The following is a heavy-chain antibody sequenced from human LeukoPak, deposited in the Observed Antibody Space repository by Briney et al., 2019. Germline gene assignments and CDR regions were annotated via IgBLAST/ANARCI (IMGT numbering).Heavy chain of an antibody. CDR3: ARVRIQLWAYDY. V-gene: IGHV1-69*01. Sequence: ASVKVSCKASGGTFSSYAISWVRQAPGQGLEWMGGIIPIFGTTNYAQKFQGRVTITADESTSTAYMELSSLRSEDTAVYYCARVRIQLWAYDYWGQGTLVTASS. J-gene: IGHJ4*02. CDR2: IIPIFGTT. CDR1: GGTFSSYA. D-gene: IGHD5-18*01.